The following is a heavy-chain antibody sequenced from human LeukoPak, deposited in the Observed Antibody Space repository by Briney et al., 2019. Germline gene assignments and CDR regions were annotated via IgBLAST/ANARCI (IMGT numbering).Heavy chain of an antibody. CDR2: IYHSGST. J-gene: IGHJ4*02. CDR3: GRTSKLELLGWDFYFDY. CDR1: GGSFSGYN. Sequence: PSETLSLTCAVYGGSFSGYNWSWIRQPRGKGLEWIESIYHSGSTYYNPSLKSRVTISVDTSKNQFSLKLSSVTAADTAVYYCGRTSKLELLGWDFYFDYWGQGTLVTVSS. D-gene: IGHD1-7*01. V-gene: IGHV4-34*01.